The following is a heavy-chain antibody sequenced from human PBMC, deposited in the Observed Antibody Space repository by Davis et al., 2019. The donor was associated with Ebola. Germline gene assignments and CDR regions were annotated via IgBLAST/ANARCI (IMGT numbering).Heavy chain of an antibody. Sequence: ASVKVSCKASGYTFTSYGISWVRQAPGQGLEWMGWISAYNGNTNYAQKLQGRVTMTTDTSTSTAYMELRSLRSDDTAVYYCAREGGYYDFWSGYAYYFDYWGQGTLVTVSS. J-gene: IGHJ4*02. CDR1: GYTFTSYG. D-gene: IGHD3-3*01. CDR3: AREGGYYDFWSGYAYYFDY. V-gene: IGHV1-18*01. CDR2: ISAYNGNT.